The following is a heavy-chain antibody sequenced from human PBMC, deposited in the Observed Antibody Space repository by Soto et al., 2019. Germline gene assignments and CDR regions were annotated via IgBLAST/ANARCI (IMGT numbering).Heavy chain of an antibody. CDR3: ARKSGRLEYAFDI. CDR1: GGSISSYY. Sequence: NPSETLSLTCTVSGGSISSYYWSWIRQPPRKGQEWKGYIYYSGSTNYNPSLKSRVTISVDTSKNHFSLKLSSVPAADTAVYYCARKSGRLEYAFDIWGQGTMVTVSS. D-gene: IGHD2-15*01. J-gene: IGHJ3*02. V-gene: IGHV4-59*08. CDR2: IYYSGST.